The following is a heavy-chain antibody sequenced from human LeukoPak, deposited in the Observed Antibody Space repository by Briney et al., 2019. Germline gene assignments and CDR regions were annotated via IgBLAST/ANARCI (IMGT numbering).Heavy chain of an antibody. J-gene: IGHJ5*02. Sequence: PSVNVFCKASGYTFTKYYMNWVRQAPGQGLEWMGIMHYTGDSTNYAQKFQGRVTLTRDTSTGTFYMELSSLTSEDTAVYYCARHDFDLPMIYSFFVHWGQGTLVTVSS. D-gene: IGHD3-3*01. CDR1: GYTFTKYY. V-gene: IGHV1-46*01. CDR3: ARHDFDLPMIYSFFVH. CDR2: MHYTGDST.